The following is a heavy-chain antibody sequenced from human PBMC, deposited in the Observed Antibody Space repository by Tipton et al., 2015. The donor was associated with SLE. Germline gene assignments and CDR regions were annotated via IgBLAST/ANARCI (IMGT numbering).Heavy chain of an antibody. CDR2: ISSSGSTI. V-gene: IGHV3-48*03. D-gene: IGHD6-19*01. CDR1: GFTFSSYE. Sequence: SLRLSCAASGFTFSSYEMNWVRQAPGKGLEWVSYISSSGSTIYYADSVKGRFTISRDNAKNSLYLQMNSLRAEDTAVYCCASPTAVAGTYWGQGTLVTVSS. CDR3: ASPTAVAGTY. J-gene: IGHJ4*02.